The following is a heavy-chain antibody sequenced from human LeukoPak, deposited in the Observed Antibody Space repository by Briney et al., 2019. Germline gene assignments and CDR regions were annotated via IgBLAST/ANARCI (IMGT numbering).Heavy chain of an antibody. CDR2: IIPIFGTA. CDR1: GGTFGSYA. D-gene: IGHD4-17*01. J-gene: IGHJ4*02. Sequence: SVKVSCKASGGTFGSYAISGVRQAPGQGLEWMGGIIPIFGTATYAQKFQGRVTITADESTSTAYMELSSLRSEDTAVYYCARDVPRGDYGKDYFDYWGEGTLVTVSS. V-gene: IGHV1-69*13. CDR3: ARDVPRGDYGKDYFDY.